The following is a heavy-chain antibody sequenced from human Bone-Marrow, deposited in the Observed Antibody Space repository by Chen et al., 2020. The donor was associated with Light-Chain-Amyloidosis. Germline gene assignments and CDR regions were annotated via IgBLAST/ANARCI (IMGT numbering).Heavy chain of an antibody. J-gene: IGHJ6*02. V-gene: IGHV3-23*01. Sequence: EVQLLESGGGLVQPGGSLRLSCAASGFTFSSYPMSWVRQAPGKGLEWISGISGRGSSTYYADSVKGRFTISRDNSKNTLYLQMHSLRAEDTAIYYCSREVTTNYGMDVWGQGTAVTVSS. D-gene: IGHD3-10*01. CDR3: SREVTTNYGMDV. CDR2: ISGRGSST. CDR1: GFTFSSYP.